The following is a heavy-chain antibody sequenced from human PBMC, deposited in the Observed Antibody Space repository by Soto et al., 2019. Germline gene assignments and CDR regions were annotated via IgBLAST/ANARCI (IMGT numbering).Heavy chain of an antibody. V-gene: IGHV4-59*08. CDR2: IYYSGST. CDR1: GGSISSYY. J-gene: IGHJ4*02. Sequence: QVQLQESGPGLVKPSETLSLTCTVSGGSISSYYWSWIRQPPGKGLEWIGYIYYSGSTNYNPSLKSRVTISVDTSKTQFSRKLRSVTAADAAVYYCARRWGAVFDFWGQGTLVTVSS. CDR3: ARRWGAVFDF. D-gene: IGHD1-26*01.